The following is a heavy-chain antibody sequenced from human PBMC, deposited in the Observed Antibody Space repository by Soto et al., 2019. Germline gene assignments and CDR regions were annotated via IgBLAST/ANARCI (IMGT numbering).Heavy chain of an antibody. Sequence: EVQLVESGGGLVQPGGSLKLSCAASGFTFSGSAMHWVRQASGKGLEWVGQIRRKAKSYATEYVASVKGRFTISRDDSKNMAYLQMNSLKTEDTAVYYFTRTFYGSDSFSPDFDFWGQGTLVTVSS. CDR2: IRRKAKSYAT. CDR1: GFTFSGSA. CDR3: TRTFYGSDSFSPDFDF. J-gene: IGHJ4*02. D-gene: IGHD2-21*01. V-gene: IGHV3-73*02.